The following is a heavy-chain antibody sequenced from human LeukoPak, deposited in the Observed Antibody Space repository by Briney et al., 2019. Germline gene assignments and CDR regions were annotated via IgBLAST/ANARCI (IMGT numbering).Heavy chain of an antibody. Sequence: GASVKVSCKASGYTFTGHYIHWVRQAPGQGLEWMGRINPNSGGTNFAQKFQGRVTMTRDTSISTAYMEPSGLRSDDTAMYYCARVMVSLVRGDYFYFDYWAQGTLVTVSS. J-gene: IGHJ4*02. V-gene: IGHV1-2*06. D-gene: IGHD3-10*01. CDR1: GYTFTGHY. CDR3: ARVMVSLVRGDYFYFDY. CDR2: INPNSGGT.